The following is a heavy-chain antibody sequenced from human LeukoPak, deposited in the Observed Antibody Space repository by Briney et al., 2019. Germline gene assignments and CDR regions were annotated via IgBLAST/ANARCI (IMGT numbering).Heavy chain of an antibody. J-gene: IGHJ4*02. CDR1: GGSFSDYY. Sequence: PSETLSLTCAVYGGSFSDYYWSWIRQPPGKGLEWIGEINHSGTTNYNPSLKSRVTISVDTSKNQFSLKLSSVTAADTAVYYCAGRGYSYGRLFDYWGQGTLVTVSS. V-gene: IGHV4-34*01. D-gene: IGHD5-18*01. CDR3: AGRGYSYGRLFDY. CDR2: INHSGTT.